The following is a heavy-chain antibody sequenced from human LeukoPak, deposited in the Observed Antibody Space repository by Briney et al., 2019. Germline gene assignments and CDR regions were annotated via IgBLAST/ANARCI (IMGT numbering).Heavy chain of an antibody. Sequence: GASVTVSCNASGGTFSSYSISWVRQAPGQELEWMGGIIPIFGTANYAQKFQGRVTITADKSTSTAYMELSSLRSEDTAVYYCARDLDGDYEAGWFDPWGQGTLVTVSS. D-gene: IGHD4-17*01. CDR1: GGTFSSYS. CDR2: IIPIFGTA. CDR3: ARDLDGDYEAGWFDP. J-gene: IGHJ5*02. V-gene: IGHV1-69*06.